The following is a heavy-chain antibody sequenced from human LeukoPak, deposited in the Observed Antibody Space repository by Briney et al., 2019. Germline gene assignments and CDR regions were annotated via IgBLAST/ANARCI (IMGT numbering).Heavy chain of an antibody. J-gene: IGHJ3*02. Sequence: GGSLRLSWAASGFTFGNYEFNWVSQAPGRGMGWVSDISSSGSTIKYADSVKGRFTISRDNAKNSLYLQMNSLRAEDTAVYYCASGSYRYLAFDIWGQGTMVTVSA. CDR1: GFTFGNYE. D-gene: IGHD3-16*02. CDR3: ASGSYRYLAFDI. CDR2: ISSSGSTI. V-gene: IGHV3-48*03.